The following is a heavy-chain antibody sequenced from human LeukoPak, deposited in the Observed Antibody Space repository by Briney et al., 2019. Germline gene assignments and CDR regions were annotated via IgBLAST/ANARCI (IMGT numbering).Heavy chain of an antibody. D-gene: IGHD3-10*01. Sequence: PGGSLRLSCAASGFTFSDHYMHWVRQAPGKGLEWVAFIRYDGSNKYYADSVKGRFTISRDNSKNTLYLQMNSLRAEDTAVYYCAKGWFGESPGEYFDYWGQGTLVTVSS. V-gene: IGHV3-30*02. CDR1: GFTFSDHY. CDR2: IRYDGSNK. J-gene: IGHJ4*02. CDR3: AKGWFGESPGEYFDY.